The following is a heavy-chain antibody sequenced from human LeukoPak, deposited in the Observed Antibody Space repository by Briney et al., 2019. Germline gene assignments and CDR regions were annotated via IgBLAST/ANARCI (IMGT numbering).Heavy chain of an antibody. CDR3: ASLLTLYYYYGMDV. J-gene: IGHJ6*02. CDR2: ISGSGGST. CDR1: GFTFSSYA. V-gene: IGHV3-23*01. D-gene: IGHD2/OR15-2a*01. Sequence: PGGSLRLSCAASGFTFSSYAMSWVRQAPGKGLEWVSAISGSGGSTYYADSVKGRFTISRDNSKNTLYLQMNSLRAEDTAVYYCASLLTLYYYYGMDVWGQGTTVTVSS.